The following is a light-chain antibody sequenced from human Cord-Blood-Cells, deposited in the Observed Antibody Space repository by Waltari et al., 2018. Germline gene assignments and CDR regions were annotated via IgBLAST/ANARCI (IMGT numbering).Light chain of an antibody. V-gene: IGLV3-1*01. CDR1: QVADKY. CDR3: QAWDSSTWV. Sequence: SYELTQPPSVSVSPGQTASITCSVDQVADKYACRYQQNPGPSPVLVSKQDCERPSGIPERFSGSNSGNTATLTISGTQAMDEADYYCQAWDSSTWVFGGGTKLTVL. CDR2: QDC. J-gene: IGLJ3*02.